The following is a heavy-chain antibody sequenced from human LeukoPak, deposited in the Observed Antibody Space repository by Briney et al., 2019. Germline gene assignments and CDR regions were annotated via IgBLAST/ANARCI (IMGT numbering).Heavy chain of an antibody. Sequence: GGSLRLSCAASGFTFSDYYMGWIRQAPGKGLEWVSYIGSSGVTMYYADSLKGRFTISRDNAKNSLYLHLNSLRDEDTAVYYCARDGDGSGGRFYDLWGRGTVVTVSS. V-gene: IGHV3-11*01. CDR1: GFTFSDYY. CDR2: IGSSGVTM. CDR3: ARDGDGSGGRFYDL. D-gene: IGHD3-3*01. J-gene: IGHJ2*01.